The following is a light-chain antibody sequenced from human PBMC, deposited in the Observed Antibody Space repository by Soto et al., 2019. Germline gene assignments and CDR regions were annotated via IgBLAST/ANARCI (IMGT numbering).Light chain of an antibody. J-gene: IGLJ2*01. V-gene: IGLV4-69*01. CDR3: QTWGTGIQGV. CDR1: SGHSSYA. CDR2: PNSDGSH. Sequence: QSVLTQSPSASASLGASVKLTCTLSSGHSSYAIAWHQQQPEKGPRYLMKPNSDGSHSKGDGIPDRFSGSSSGAERYLTISSLQSEDGADYYCQTWGTGIQGVFGGGTQLTVL.